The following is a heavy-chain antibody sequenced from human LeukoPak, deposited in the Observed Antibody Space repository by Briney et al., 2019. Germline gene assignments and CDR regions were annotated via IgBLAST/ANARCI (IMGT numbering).Heavy chain of an antibody. Sequence: PGGSLRLSCAASGFTVSNNYMSWVRQAPGKGLEWVSVIYSGNSKYYADSVKGRFTISRDNSKNTVYLQMNSLGVEDTAVYYCARDFECSGGSCYSAYWGQGTLVTVSS. CDR1: GFTVSNNY. J-gene: IGHJ4*02. CDR3: ARDFECSGGSCYSAY. V-gene: IGHV3-53*01. CDR2: IYSGNSK. D-gene: IGHD2-15*01.